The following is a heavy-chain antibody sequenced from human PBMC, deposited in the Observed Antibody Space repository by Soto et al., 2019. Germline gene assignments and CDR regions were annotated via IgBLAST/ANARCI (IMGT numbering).Heavy chain of an antibody. J-gene: IGHJ4*02. CDR1: GGTFSSYT. CDR2: IIPILGIA. D-gene: IGHD2-2*01. CDR3: ARTIFGHCSSTSCPYYFDY. Sequence: VKVSCKASGGTFSSYTISWVRQAPGQGLEWMGRIIPILGIANYAQKFQGRVTITADKSTSTAYMELSSLRSEDTAVYYCARTIFGHCSSTSCPYYFDYWGQGTLVTVSS. V-gene: IGHV1-69*02.